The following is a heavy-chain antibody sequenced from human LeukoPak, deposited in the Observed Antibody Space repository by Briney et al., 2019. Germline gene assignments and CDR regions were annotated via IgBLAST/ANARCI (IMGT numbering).Heavy chain of an antibody. CDR1: GFTFSDYN. Sequence: GGSLRLSCAASGFTFSDYNMSWVRQAPGKGLEWLSYISSSGRTIYYADSVKGRFTVSRDNAQNSLYLQMYSLRAEDTAVYYCTRPHTDAYNFWYWGPGALVTVSS. J-gene: IGHJ4*02. V-gene: IGHV3-11*01. CDR3: TRPHTDAYNFWY. CDR2: ISSSGRTI. D-gene: IGHD5-24*01.